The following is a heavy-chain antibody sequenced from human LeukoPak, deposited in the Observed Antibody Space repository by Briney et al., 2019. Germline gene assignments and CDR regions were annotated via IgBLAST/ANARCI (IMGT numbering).Heavy chain of an antibody. CDR1: GGSITSGTYY. CDR3: ARDFWMGATDWFDP. J-gene: IGHJ5*02. V-gene: IGHV4-61*02. CDR2: IYTSGST. Sequence: PSETLSLTCTVSGGSITSGTYYWNWIRQPAGKGLEWIGRIYTSGSTNYNPSLKSRVTISIDTSKNQFSLKLSSVTAADTAVYYCARDFWMGATDWFDPWGQGTLVTVSS. D-gene: IGHD3-3*01.